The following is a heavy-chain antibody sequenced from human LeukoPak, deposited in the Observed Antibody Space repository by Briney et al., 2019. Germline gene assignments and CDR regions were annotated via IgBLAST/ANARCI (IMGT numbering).Heavy chain of an antibody. V-gene: IGHV1-69*13. D-gene: IGHD4-17*01. Sequence: SVHVSCQASGGTFSSYAISWLRQAPGQGLEWMGGIIPIFGTANYAQKFQGRVTITADESTSTAYMELSSLRSEETAVYYWARDRSDYSAGCFDYWGQGTLVTVSS. CDR3: ARDRSDYSAGCFDY. CDR1: GGTFSSYA. J-gene: IGHJ4*02. CDR2: IIPIFGTA.